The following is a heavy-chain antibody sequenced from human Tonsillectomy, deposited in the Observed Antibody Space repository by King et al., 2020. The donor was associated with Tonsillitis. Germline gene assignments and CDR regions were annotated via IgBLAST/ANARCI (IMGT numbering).Heavy chain of an antibody. V-gene: IGHV4-39*01. CDR3: ARLQWLANYSYYYMDA. CDR2: VYYSGST. D-gene: IGHD6-19*01. J-gene: IGHJ6*03. CDR1: SGSISSASYY. Sequence: QLQLQESGPGLVKPSETLSLTCTVSSGSISSASYYWGWIRLPPGMGLECIGSVYYSGSTYYNPSLKSRVTISVDTSKHQFSLKLSSVTAADTAVYYCARLQWLANYSYYYMDAWGKGTTVTVSS.